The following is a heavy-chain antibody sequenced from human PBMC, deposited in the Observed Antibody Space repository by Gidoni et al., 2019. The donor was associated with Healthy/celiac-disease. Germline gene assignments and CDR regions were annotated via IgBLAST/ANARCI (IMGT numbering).Heavy chain of an antibody. CDR2: INPNSGGT. J-gene: IGHJ6*02. D-gene: IGHD6-6*01. Sequence: QVQLVQSGAEVKKPGASVKVSCKASGYTFTGYHIHWVRQAPGQGLEWMGWINPNSGGTNYAQKFQGRVTMTRDTSISTAYMELSRLRSDDTAVYFCARDEGAIAARLWNSYYYGMDVWGLGTTVTVSS. V-gene: IGHV1-2*02. CDR1: GYTFTGYH. CDR3: ARDEGAIAARLWNSYYYGMDV.